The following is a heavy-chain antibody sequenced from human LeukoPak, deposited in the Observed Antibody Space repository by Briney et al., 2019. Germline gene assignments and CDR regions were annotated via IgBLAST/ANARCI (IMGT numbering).Heavy chain of an antibody. Sequence: GGSLRLSCAASGFTFSSYAMSWVRQAPGKGLEWVGFIRSKAYGGTTEYAASVKGRFTIARDDSKSIAYLQMNSLKTEDTAVYYCISQYYDSSGYPIAYYFDYWGQGTLVTVSS. CDR2: IRSKAYGGTT. D-gene: IGHD3-22*01. J-gene: IGHJ4*02. CDR3: ISQYYDSSGYPIAYYFDY. V-gene: IGHV3-49*04. CDR1: GFTFSSYA.